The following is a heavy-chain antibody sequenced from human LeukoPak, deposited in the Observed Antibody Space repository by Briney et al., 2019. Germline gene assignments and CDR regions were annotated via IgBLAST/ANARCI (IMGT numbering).Heavy chain of an antibody. J-gene: IGHJ4*02. CDR2: IKEDGSEK. Sequence: GGSLRLSCAAAGFTFSRYWMSWVRQVTGKGLECVAKIKEDGSEKQYVDSVKGRFTISRDNSKNTVYLQMSSLRAEDTAVYYCAKGGVAYRSLYFDFWGQGTLVTVSS. D-gene: IGHD2-8*02. CDR3: AKGGVAYRSLYFDF. CDR1: GFTFSRYW. V-gene: IGHV3-7*03.